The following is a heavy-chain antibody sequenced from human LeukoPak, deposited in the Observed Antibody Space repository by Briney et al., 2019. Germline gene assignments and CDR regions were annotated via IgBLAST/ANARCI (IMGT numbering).Heavy chain of an antibody. J-gene: IGHJ4*02. CDR3: ARDRIQLWPSLFDY. D-gene: IGHD5-18*01. V-gene: IGHV3-7*01. Sequence: GGSLRLSCAASGFTFSSYWMSWVRQAPGKGLEWVANIKQDGSEKYYVDSVKGRFTISRDNAKNSLYLQMNSLRAEDTAVYYCARDRIQLWPSLFDYWGQGTLVTVSS. CDR1: GFTFSSYW. CDR2: IKQDGSEK.